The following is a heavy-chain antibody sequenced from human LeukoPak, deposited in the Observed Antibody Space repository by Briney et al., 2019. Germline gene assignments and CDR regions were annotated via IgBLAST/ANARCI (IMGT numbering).Heavy chain of an antibody. CDR3: ARGLYSSSPMGRGMDV. CDR2: IYSGGST. J-gene: IGHJ6*02. CDR1: GFTVSSNY. D-gene: IGHD6-13*01. Sequence: GGSLRLSCAASGFTVSSNYMSWVRQAPGKGLEWVSVIYSGGSTYYADSVKGRFTISRDNSKNTLYLQMNSLRAEDTAVYYCARGLYSSSPMGRGMDVWGQGTTVTVSS. V-gene: IGHV3-66*01.